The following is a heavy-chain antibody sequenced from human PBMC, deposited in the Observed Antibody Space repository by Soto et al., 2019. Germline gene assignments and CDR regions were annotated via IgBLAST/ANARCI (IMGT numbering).Heavy chain of an antibody. J-gene: IGHJ3*02. CDR2: IYPGDSDT. D-gene: IGHD6-6*01. CDR1: GYRFTRYW. V-gene: IGHV5-51*01. Sequence: GESLKVSCKGSGYRFTRYWIGWVRQMPEKGLAWMGIIYPGDSDTRYSPSFQGQVTISADKSISTAYLQWSSLKASDTAMYYCASDPISSSSSRDALEICGQGRMVTVSS. CDR3: ASDPISSSSSRDALEI.